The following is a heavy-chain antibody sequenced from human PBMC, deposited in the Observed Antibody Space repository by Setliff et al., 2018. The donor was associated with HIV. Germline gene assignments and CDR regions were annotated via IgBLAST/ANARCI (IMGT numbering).Heavy chain of an antibody. CDR3: AGYGSGTYPYFDY. J-gene: IGHJ4*02. D-gene: IGHD3-10*01. Sequence: SETLSLTCTVSGGSISSGSYYWSWIRQPAGKGLEWIGRIYTSGSTNYNPSLKSRVTISVDASENQFSLKLTSVTAADTAVYYCAGYGSGTYPYFDYWGQGTLVTVSS. V-gene: IGHV4-61*02. CDR1: GGSISSGSYY. CDR2: IYTSGST.